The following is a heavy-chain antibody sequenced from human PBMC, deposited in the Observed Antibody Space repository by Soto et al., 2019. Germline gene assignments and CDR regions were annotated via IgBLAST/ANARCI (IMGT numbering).Heavy chain of an antibody. J-gene: IGHJ4*02. CDR1: GDSLRNHY. Sequence: PSETLSLTCSVSGDSLRNHYWGWIRQPPGSRLEWLGHIFYSGDTSSYSPSLKSRVSMSVDTSKNQFSLELRSVSADDTAVYFCARVSYFRGFDWLFAFDSWGQGALVT. CDR2: IFYSGDT. V-gene: IGHV4-59*11. D-gene: IGHD3-9*01. CDR3: ARVSYFRGFDWLFAFDS.